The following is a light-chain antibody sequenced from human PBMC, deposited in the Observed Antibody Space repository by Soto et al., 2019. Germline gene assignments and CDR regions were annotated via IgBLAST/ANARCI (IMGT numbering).Light chain of an antibody. Sequence: QSALTQPPSASGSSGQSVTISCTGTSSDVGGYNYVSWYQQYPGKVPKLMIYEVNKRPSKVPDRFSGSKSGNTASLTVSGLQAEDEADYYCTSYAGGNNVFGTGTKVTVL. CDR2: EVN. CDR3: TSYAGGNNV. J-gene: IGLJ1*01. V-gene: IGLV2-8*01. CDR1: SSDVGGYNY.